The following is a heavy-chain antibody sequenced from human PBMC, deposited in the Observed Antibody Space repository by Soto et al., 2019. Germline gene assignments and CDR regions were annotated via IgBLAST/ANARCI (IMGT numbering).Heavy chain of an antibody. J-gene: IGHJ4*02. Sequence: QVQLVQSGAEVKKPGDSVKVSCKTSGYIFTTYSIAWVRQAPGQGLEWMGWINTYNGKTHNAQKFQGRVSVTTDPSTGTVYMELRSITSDDTAVYYCARGPQTSDFWGQGTLVTVSS. V-gene: IGHV1-18*04. CDR1: GYIFTTYS. CDR2: INTYNGKT. CDR3: ARGPQTSDF. D-gene: IGHD2-2*01.